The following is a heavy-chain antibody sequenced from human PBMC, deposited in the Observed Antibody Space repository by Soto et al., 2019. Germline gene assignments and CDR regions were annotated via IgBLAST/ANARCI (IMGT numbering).Heavy chain of an antibody. J-gene: IGHJ3*02. CDR2: IKSKTDGGTT. Sequence: GGSLRLSCAASGFTFSNAWMSWVRQAPGKGLEWVGRIKSKTDGGTTDYAAPVKGRFTISRDDSKNTLYLQMNSLKTEDTAVYYCTTVYYPYYDYIWGSYLEPDDAFDIWGQGTMVTV. V-gene: IGHV3-15*01. CDR3: TTVYYPYYDYIWGSYLEPDDAFDI. CDR1: GFTFSNAW. D-gene: IGHD3-16*02.